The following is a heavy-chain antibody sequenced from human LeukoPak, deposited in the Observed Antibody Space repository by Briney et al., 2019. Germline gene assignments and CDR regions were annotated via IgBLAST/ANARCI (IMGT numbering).Heavy chain of an antibody. CDR3: AKETSDYALTN. D-gene: IGHD4-17*01. CDR1: GFTFSSYG. J-gene: IGHJ4*02. CDR2: ISYDGSNK. V-gene: IGHV3-30*18. Sequence: PGGSLRLSCAASGFTFSSYGMHWVRQAPGKGLEWVAVISYDGSNKYYADSVKGRFTISRDNSKNTLYLQMNSLRAEDTAVYYCAKETSDYALTNWGQGTLVTVSS.